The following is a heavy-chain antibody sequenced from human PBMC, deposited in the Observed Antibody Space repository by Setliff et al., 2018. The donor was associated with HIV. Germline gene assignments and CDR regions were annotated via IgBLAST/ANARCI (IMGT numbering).Heavy chain of an antibody. CDR1: GGSMNTFY. V-gene: IGHV4-59*12. CDR2: IHDGGSI. J-gene: IGHJ5*02. Sequence: SETLSLTCTVSGGSMNTFYWSWIRQSPGKGLEWIGYIHDGGSITYNPSLRSPATISLDTSKKQFSLKLSFVTAADTAVYYCATSYNWNYLGWFDPWGQGTLVTVSS. CDR3: ATSYNWNYLGWFDP. D-gene: IGHD1-7*01.